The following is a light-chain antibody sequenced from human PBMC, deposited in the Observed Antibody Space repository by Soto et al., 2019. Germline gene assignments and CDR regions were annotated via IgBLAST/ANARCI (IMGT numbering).Light chain of an antibody. CDR1: QSISSW. J-gene: IGKJ1*01. V-gene: IGKV1-5*01. CDR2: DAS. CDR3: QQYNTYST. Sequence: DIEMTQSPTTLSSPLGDSFTIACRASQSISSWLAWYQQKPRKAPKLLIYDASSLESGVPSRFSGSGSGTEFTLTITILQPDDFATYYCQQYNTYSTFGQGTKVDIK.